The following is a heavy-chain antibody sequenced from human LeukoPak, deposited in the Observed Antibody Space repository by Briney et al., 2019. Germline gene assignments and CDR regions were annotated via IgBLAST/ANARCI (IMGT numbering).Heavy chain of an antibody. CDR1: GGPISTYY. V-gene: IGHV4-59*01. CDR3: ARADDRSGYFGGRFDS. Sequence: PSETLSLTCTVSGGPISTYYWSWIRQPPGKRLEWIGYISYSGGTNYNPSLKSRVTISVDTSKNQFSLKLTSVTAADTALYYCARADDRSGYFGGRFDSWGQGTLVTASS. CDR2: ISYSGGT. D-gene: IGHD3-22*01. J-gene: IGHJ5*01.